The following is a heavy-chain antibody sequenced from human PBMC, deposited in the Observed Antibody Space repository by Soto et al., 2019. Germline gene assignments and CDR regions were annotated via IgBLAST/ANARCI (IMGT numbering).Heavy chain of an antibody. CDR2: INPKFGDT. Sequence: QVQLVQSGAEVKEPGDSVRVSCEASGYTFTAYYIHWVRQAPGQGLEWMGWINPKFGDTTYAQDFQGRVSMTRDMSISTVYMELSSLTSDDTAICYCARNMDYYYGRGSGNGHGVWGQGTTVTVFS. CDR1: GYTFTAYY. J-gene: IGHJ6*02. CDR3: ARNMDYYYGRGSGNGHGV. V-gene: IGHV1-2*02. D-gene: IGHD3-10*02.